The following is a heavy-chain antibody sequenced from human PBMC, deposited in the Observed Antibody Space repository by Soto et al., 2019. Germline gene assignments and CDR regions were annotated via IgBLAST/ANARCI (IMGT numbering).Heavy chain of an antibody. V-gene: IGHV3-23*01. CDR1: GFTFISYA. CDR2: ISGSGGST. Sequence: GGSLRLSCAASGFTFISYAMSWVRQAPGKGLEWVSAISGSGGSTYYADSVKGRFTISRDNSKNTLYLQMNSLRAEDTAVYYCAKDQEEIVVVVAGTGVVMDVWGQGTTVTVSS. CDR3: AKDQEEIVVVVAGTGVVMDV. D-gene: IGHD2-15*01. J-gene: IGHJ6*02.